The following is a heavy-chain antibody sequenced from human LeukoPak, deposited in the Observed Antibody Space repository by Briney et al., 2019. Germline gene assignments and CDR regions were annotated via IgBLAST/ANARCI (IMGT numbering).Heavy chain of an antibody. CDR1: GGSISSGGYY. CDR3: ARDDYYYYYMDV. J-gene: IGHJ6*03. Sequence: SETLSLTCTVSGGSISSGGYYWTWIRQPAGKGLEWIGHMYSSGSTSYNPSLKSRVTISVDTSKKQFSLKLGSVTAADTAVYYCARDDYYYYYMDVWGKGTTVTVSS. V-gene: IGHV4-61*09. CDR2: MYSSGST.